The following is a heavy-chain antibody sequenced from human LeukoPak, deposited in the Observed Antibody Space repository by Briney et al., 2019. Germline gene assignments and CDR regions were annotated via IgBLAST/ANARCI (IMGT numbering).Heavy chain of an antibody. V-gene: IGHV3-53*01. D-gene: IGHD1-1*01. CDR1: GFTVSSNY. Sequence: PGGSLRLSCAASGFTVSSNYMTWVRQAPGKGLEWVSVIYSNNTTFYADSVKGRFTISRDKSKNTLYLQMNSLRAEDTAVYFCARGNAHAFDIWGQGTMVTVSS. J-gene: IGHJ3*02. CDR3: ARGNAHAFDI. CDR2: IYSNNTT.